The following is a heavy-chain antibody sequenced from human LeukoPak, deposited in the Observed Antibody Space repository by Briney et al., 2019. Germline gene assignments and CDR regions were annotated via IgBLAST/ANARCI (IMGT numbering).Heavy chain of an antibody. CDR3: ARVLPTLGRSLASDWFDP. V-gene: IGHV1-2*02. Sequence: ASVKVSCKASGYTFTGYYMHWVRQAPGQGLEWMGWINPNSGGTNYAQKFQGRVTMTRDTSISTAHMELSRLRSDDTAVYYCARVLPTLGRSLASDWFDPWGQGTLVTVSS. CDR2: INPNSGGT. CDR1: GYTFTGYY. J-gene: IGHJ5*02. D-gene: IGHD3-3*02.